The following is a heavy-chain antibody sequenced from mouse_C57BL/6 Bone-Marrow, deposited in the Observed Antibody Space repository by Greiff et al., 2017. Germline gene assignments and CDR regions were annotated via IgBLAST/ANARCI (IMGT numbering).Heavy chain of an antibody. Sequence: VQLQQSGAELVKPGASVKISCKASGYAFSSYWMNWVKQRPGKGLEWIGQIYPGDGDTNYNGKFKGKATLTADKSSSTAYMQRSSLSSEDSAVYFCARDSHNYGGSRSDVWGTETTVTVSS. CDR3: ARDSHNYGGSRSDV. CDR2: IYPGDGDT. D-gene: IGHD1-3*01. V-gene: IGHV1-80*01. J-gene: IGHJ1*03. CDR1: GYAFSSYW.